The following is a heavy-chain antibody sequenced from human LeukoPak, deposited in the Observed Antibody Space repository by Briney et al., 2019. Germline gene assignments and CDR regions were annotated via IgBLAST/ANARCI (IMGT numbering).Heavy chain of an antibody. J-gene: IGHJ4*02. CDR2: INGSGGTT. CDR3: AREVLGFDS. D-gene: IGHD3-16*01. Sequence: AGSLRLSCAASEFTFSSFAMGWVRQAPGKGLNWVSVINGSGGTTSYADYVKGRFTISTDNSKNTLYLQMNSLRADDTAVYYCAREVLGFDSWGQGALVTVSS. V-gene: IGHV3-23*01. CDR1: EFTFSSFA.